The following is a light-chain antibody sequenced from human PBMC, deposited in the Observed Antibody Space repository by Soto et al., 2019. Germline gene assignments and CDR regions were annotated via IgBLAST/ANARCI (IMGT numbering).Light chain of an antibody. J-gene: IGLJ1*01. V-gene: IGLV2-14*01. CDR1: SSDVGGYNY. Sequence: QSVLTQPASVSGSPGQSITISCTGTSSDVGGYNYVSWYQQHPGEAPKLMIYEVSNRPSGVSHRFAGYTSGNTASRTISGLPDEDDDDYYCSSYTSMSAYGFGTGTKVTFL. CDR2: EVS. CDR3: SSYTSMSAYG.